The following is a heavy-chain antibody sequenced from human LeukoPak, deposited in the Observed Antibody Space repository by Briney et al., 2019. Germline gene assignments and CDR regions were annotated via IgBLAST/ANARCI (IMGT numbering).Heavy chain of an antibody. CDR1: GFTFSNYR. CDR3: ARVGEGFDT. Sequence: PRRVLRLSCAASGFTFSNYRMHWVRQAPGKGLEWVTVIWYDASNKYYGGSVQGRLTNSRDNSKNALYLQMSSLRAEDTAIYYCARVGEGFDTWGQGTKVTVSS. D-gene: IGHD3-10*01. V-gene: IGHV3-33*01. CDR2: IWYDASNK. J-gene: IGHJ3*02.